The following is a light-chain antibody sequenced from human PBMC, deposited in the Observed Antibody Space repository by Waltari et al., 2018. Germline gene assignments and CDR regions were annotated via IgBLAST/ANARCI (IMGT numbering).Light chain of an antibody. V-gene: IGLV2-14*01. CDR3: SSYTSSSTQV. CDR2: EVS. Sequence: QSALTQPASVSGSPGPSITISCTGTSSHVGGYNYVSWYQHHPGKAPKLMIYEVSNRPSGVSNRFSGSKSGNTASLTISGLQAEDEADYYCSSYTSSSTQVFGTGTKVTVL. J-gene: IGLJ1*01. CDR1: SSHVGGYNY.